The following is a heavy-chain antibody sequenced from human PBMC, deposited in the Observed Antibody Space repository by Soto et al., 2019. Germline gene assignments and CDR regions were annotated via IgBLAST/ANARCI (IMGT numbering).Heavy chain of an antibody. Sequence: SXKVSFKASGYTXTGLYMHLVRQAPGQGLEWIGWINPNSGDTNYVQKLQGRVTMTRETSISTAYMELSRLRSDDTAVYYCAVQEHAFDIWGQGTMGTVSS. CDR3: AVQEHAFDI. CDR2: INPNSGDT. D-gene: IGHD1-1*01. CDR1: GYTXTGLY. J-gene: IGHJ3*02. V-gene: IGHV1-2*02.